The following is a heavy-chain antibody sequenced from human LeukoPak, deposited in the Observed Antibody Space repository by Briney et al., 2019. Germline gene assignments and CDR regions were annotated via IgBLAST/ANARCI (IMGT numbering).Heavy chain of an antibody. CDR3: ARRDCSSSSCHYYYYYMDV. V-gene: IGHV1-18*01. D-gene: IGHD2-2*01. Sequence: ASVKVSCKASGYTFTSFGISWVRQAPGQGLEWMGCISAYNGNTNYAQKVQGRVTMTTDTSTSTAYMELRSLTSDDTAVYYCARRDCSSSSCHYYYYYMDVWGQGTTVTVSS. CDR2: ISAYNGNT. J-gene: IGHJ6*02. CDR1: GYTFTSFG.